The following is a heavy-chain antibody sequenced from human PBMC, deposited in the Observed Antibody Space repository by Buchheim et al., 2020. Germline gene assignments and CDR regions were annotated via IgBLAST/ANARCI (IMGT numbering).Heavy chain of an antibody. D-gene: IGHD6-6*01. J-gene: IGHJ6*02. CDR1: GYTFTGYY. Sequence: QVQLVQSGAEVKKPGASVKVSCKASGYTFTGYYMHLVRQAPGQGLEWMGWINPNSGGTNSAQKFQGWVTMTRDTSISTAYMELSRLRSEDTAVYYCARKGYIAASSVYYYYGMDVWGQGTT. CDR2: INPNSGGT. CDR3: ARKGYIAASSVYYYYGMDV. V-gene: IGHV1-2*04.